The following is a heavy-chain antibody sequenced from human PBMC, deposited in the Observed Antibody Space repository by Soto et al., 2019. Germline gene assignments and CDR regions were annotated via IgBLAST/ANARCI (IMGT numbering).Heavy chain of an antibody. V-gene: IGHV1-2*04. CDR2: INPNSGGT. CDR1: GYTFTGYY. CDR3: ARVGEVVVAATPYYYCMDV. Sequence: ASVKVSCKASGYTFTGYYMHWVRQAPGQGLEWMGWINPNSGGTNYAQKFQGWVTMTSDTSISTAYMELSRLRSDDTAVYYCARVGEVVVAATPYYYCMDVWGQGTPVTVSS. D-gene: IGHD2-15*01. J-gene: IGHJ6*02.